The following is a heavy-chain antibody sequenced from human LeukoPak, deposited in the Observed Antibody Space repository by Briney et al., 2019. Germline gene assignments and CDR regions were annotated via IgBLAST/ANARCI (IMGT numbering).Heavy chain of an antibody. J-gene: IGHJ5*02. V-gene: IGHV4-59*11. CDR3: ASGQGWLTDH. CDR2: VHYSRGT. D-gene: IGHD5-12*01. CDR1: GGSISNHY. Sequence: PSETLSLTCTVSGGSISNHYCNWIRQSPGKELEWIGYVHYSRGTNYNPSLKSRVSISLDTSKNQFFLQLSSVTAADTAVYHCASGQGWLTDHWGRGTLVAVSS.